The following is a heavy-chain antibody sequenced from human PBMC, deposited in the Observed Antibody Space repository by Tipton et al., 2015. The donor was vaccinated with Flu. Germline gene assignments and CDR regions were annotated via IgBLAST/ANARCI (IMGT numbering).Heavy chain of an antibody. D-gene: IGHD6-19*01. CDR3: AREVAGGNYSYSYGMDV. V-gene: IGHV1-2*02. CDR1: GYTFTGYY. Sequence: QLVQSGAEVKKPGASVKVSCKASGYTFTGYYMHWVRQAPGQGLEWMGWINPNSGGTNYAQKFQGRVTMTRDTSISTAYMELSRLRSDDTAVYYCAREVAGGNYSYSYGMDVWGQGTTVTVSS. CDR2: INPNSGGT. J-gene: IGHJ6*02.